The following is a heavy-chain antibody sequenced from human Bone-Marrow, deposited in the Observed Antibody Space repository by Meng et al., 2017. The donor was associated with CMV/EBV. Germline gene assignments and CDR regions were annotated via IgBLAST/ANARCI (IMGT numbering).Heavy chain of an antibody. Sequence: ASVKVSCKASGYTFTSYYMHWVRQAPGQGLEWMGIINPSGGSTSYAQKFQGRVTMTRDTSTSTVYMELSSLRSEDTAVYYCAREIVRRFPTIFGVVHEYFDYWGQGTLATVSS. J-gene: IGHJ4*02. V-gene: IGHV1-46*01. CDR3: AREIVRRFPTIFGVVHEYFDY. D-gene: IGHD3-3*01. CDR2: INPSGGST. CDR1: GYTFTSYY.